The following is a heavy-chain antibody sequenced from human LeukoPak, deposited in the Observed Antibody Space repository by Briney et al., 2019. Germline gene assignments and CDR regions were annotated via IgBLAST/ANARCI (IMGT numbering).Heavy chain of an antibody. Sequence: GGSLRLSCAASGFTFSSYGMHWVRQAPGKGLEWVAGISYDGSSQKYGDSVKGRFTISRDNSKSTLSLQLSSLRAEDTAVYYCARVITSNDVVLDYWGQGTLVTVSS. CDR3: ARVITSNDVVLDY. D-gene: IGHD4-11*01. CDR2: ISYDGSSQ. V-gene: IGHV3-30*03. CDR1: GFTFSSYG. J-gene: IGHJ4*02.